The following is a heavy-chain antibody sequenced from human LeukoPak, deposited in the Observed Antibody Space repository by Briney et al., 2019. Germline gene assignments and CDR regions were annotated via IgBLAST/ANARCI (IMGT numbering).Heavy chain of an antibody. CDR1: GGSISSYY. Sequence: PSETLSLTCTVSGGSISSYYWSWIRQPPGKGLEWIGYIYNSGSTNYNPSLKSRVTISVDTSKNQFSLKLSSVTAADTAVYYCARSGGSYYYYYYMDVWGKGTTVTVSS. CDR2: IYNSGST. J-gene: IGHJ6*03. CDR3: ARSGGSYYYYYYMDV. D-gene: IGHD2-15*01. V-gene: IGHV4-59*01.